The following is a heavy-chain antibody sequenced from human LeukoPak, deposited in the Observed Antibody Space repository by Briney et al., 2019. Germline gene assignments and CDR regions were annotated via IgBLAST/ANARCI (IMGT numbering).Heavy chain of an antibody. D-gene: IGHD3-10*01. CDR1: GGSSSSSSYY. CDR2: IYYSGST. CDR3: ASRTRFGELRFDY. J-gene: IGHJ4*02. Sequence: SETLSLTCTVSGGSSSSSSYYWGWIRQPPGKGLEWIGSIYYSGSTYYNPSLKSRVTISVDTSKNQFSLKLSSVTAADTAMYYCASRTRFGELRFDYWGQGTLVTVSS. V-gene: IGHV4-39*01.